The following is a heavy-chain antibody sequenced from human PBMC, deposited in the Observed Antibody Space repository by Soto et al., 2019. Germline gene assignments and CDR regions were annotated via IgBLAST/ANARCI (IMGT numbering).Heavy chain of an antibody. CDR1: GGSISSNDFY. CDR2: IYYSGNT. J-gene: IGHJ5*02. V-gene: IGHV4-31*03. CDR3: ARLSGSWQSWFDP. D-gene: IGHD6-13*01. Sequence: QVQLQESGPGLVKPSQTLSLTCIVSGGSISSNDFYWSWIRQHPGTGLEWIGYIYYSGNTYYNPSLKSRVTILGDTSKNQFSLKVSSGTAADTAGDYCARLSGSWQSWFDPRGQGTLVTVSS.